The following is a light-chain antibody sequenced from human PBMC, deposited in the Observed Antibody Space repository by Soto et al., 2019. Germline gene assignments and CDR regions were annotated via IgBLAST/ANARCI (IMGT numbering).Light chain of an antibody. Sequence: EIVLTQSPATLSLSPGERATLSCRASQSVSSYLAWYQQKPGQAPRLLIYDASNRATGIPARFSGSGSGTDFTRTISSLEPEDFAVYYCQQRGTFGGGTKVEIK. CDR3: QQRGT. CDR1: QSVSSY. J-gene: IGKJ4*01. V-gene: IGKV3-11*01. CDR2: DAS.